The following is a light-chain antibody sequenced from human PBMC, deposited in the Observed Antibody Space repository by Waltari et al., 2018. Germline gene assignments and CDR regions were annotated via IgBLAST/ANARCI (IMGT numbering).Light chain of an antibody. CDR3: SSYAGSNNYV. V-gene: IGLV2-8*01. CDR1: SRDVGGSHY. CDR2: EVS. J-gene: IGLJ1*01. Sequence: QSALTQPPSASGSPGQSVTISCPGTSRDVGGSHYVSWYQQHPGKAPKLMIYEVSKRPSGVPDRFSGSKSGNTASLTVSGLQAEDEADYYCSSYAGSNNYVFGTGTKVTVL.